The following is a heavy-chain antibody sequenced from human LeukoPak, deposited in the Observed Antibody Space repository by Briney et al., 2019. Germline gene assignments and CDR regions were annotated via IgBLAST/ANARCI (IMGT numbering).Heavy chain of an antibody. CDR2: IYYSGST. V-gene: IGHV4-59*01. D-gene: IGHD6-19*01. CDR3: ARGNLAVAESYDY. J-gene: IGHJ4*02. CDR1: GGSISSYY. Sequence: TSETLSLTCTVSGGSISSYYWSWIRQPPGKGLEWIGYIYYSGSTNYNPSLKSRVTISVDTSKDQFSLKLSSVTAADTAVYYCARGNLAVAESYDYWGQGTLVTVSS.